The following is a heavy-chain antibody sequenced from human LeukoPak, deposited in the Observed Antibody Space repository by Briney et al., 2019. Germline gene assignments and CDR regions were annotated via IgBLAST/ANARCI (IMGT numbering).Heavy chain of an antibody. Sequence: TSETLSLTCTVSGYSIRSGYYWGWIQQPPGKGLEWIGSMYHSGSTYYNPSLRSRVIISVDTSKNQFSLKLSSVTAADTAVYYCARVRIYGSGSDHFDYWGQGTLVTVSS. CDR1: GYSIRSGYY. CDR3: ARVRIYGSGSDHFDY. J-gene: IGHJ4*02. D-gene: IGHD3-10*01. V-gene: IGHV4-38-2*02. CDR2: MYHSGST.